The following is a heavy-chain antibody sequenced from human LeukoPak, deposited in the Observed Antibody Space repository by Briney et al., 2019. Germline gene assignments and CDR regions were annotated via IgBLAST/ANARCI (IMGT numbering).Heavy chain of an antibody. J-gene: IGHJ4*02. CDR1: GFTFSSYE. D-gene: IGHD5-12*01. Sequence: PGGSLRLSCAASGFTFSSYEMNWVRQAPGKGLEWVSYISSSGSTIYYADSVKGRFTISRDNAKNSLYLQMNSLRAEDTAVYYCARDSDIGRGFYWGQGTLVTVSS. CDR2: ISSSGSTI. CDR3: ARDSDIGRGFY. V-gene: IGHV3-48*03.